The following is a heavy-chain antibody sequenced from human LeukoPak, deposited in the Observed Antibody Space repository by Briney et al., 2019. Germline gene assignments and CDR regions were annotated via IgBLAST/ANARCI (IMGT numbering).Heavy chain of an antibody. D-gene: IGHD5-12*01. V-gene: IGHV4-4*02. J-gene: IGHJ4*02. CDR2: IWHTGNT. CDR3: AREDAIVATIDY. CDR1: GGSISSSNW. Sequence: SETLSLTCAVSGGSISSSNWWSWVRQAPGKGLEWIGEIWHTGNTNYNPSLKSRVTMSVDTSKNQFSLKLSSVTAADTAVYYCAREDAIVATIDYWGQGTLVTVSS.